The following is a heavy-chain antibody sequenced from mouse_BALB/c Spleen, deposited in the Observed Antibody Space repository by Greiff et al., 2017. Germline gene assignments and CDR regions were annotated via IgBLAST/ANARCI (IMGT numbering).Heavy chain of an antibody. J-gene: IGHJ1*01. CDR2: ISNGGGST. V-gene: IGHV5-12-2*01. CDR1: GFTFSSYT. Sequence: EVKVVESGGGLVQPGGSLKLSCAASGFTFSSYTMSWVRQTPEKRLEWVAYISNGGGSTYYPDTVKGRFTISRDNAKNTLYLQMSSLKSEDTAMYYCARPDYYGSSYGYFDVWGAGTTVTVSS. D-gene: IGHD1-1*01. CDR3: ARPDYYGSSYGYFDV.